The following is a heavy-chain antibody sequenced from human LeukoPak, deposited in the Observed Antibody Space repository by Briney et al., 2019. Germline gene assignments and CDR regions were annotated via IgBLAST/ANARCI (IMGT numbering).Heavy chain of an antibody. CDR2: IKQDGSEK. J-gene: IGHJ4*02. V-gene: IGHV3-7*01. Sequence: PGGSLRLSCAASGFTFSRYYMTWVRQAPGKGLEWVANIKQDGSEKFYVDSVKGRFTISRDNAKNSLFLQMNSLRAEDTAVYYCARDWAPRGYSYGLDYWGQGTLVTVSS. D-gene: IGHD5-18*01. CDR1: GFTFSRYY. CDR3: ARDWAPRGYSYGLDY.